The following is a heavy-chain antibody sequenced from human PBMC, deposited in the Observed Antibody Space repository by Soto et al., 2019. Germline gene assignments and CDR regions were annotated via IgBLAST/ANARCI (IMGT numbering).Heavy chain of an antibody. Sequence: SETLSLTCTVSGASVNTYSWSWIRQPAGKGLEWIGRIYTSASTNYSPSLKGRLTLSVDTSKNQVSLKLTSVTAADTAIYYCAKDREEGYNFYYGMDVWGQGATVTVSS. CDR3: AKDREEGYNFYYGMDV. CDR2: IYTSAST. CDR1: GASVNTYS. D-gene: IGHD3-10*01. V-gene: IGHV4-4*07. J-gene: IGHJ6*02.